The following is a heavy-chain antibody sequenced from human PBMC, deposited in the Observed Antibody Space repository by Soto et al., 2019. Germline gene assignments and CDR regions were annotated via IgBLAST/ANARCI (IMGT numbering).Heavy chain of an antibody. CDR1: GYSFTTYG. Sequence: QVQLVQSGGEVKKPGASVKVSCKTSGYSFTTYGISWVRQAPGQGLEWMGWISGYNGNTNYAQKFQGRVTMTTETSTRTAYMELRSLRSDDTAVYYCAGEGPAPYDYYGMDVWGQGSTVAVSS. CDR3: AGEGPAPYDYYGMDV. CDR2: ISGYNGNT. V-gene: IGHV1-18*01. J-gene: IGHJ6*02.